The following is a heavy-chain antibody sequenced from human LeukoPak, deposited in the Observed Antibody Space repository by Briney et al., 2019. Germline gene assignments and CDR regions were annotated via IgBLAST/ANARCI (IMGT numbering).Heavy chain of an antibody. CDR1: GESFSGHH. CDR2: INHSGST. J-gene: IGHJ4*02. D-gene: IGHD2-21*01. V-gene: IGHV4-34*01. Sequence: SETLSLTCAVYGESFSGHHWSWIRQPPGRRLEWIGEINHSGSTNYNPSLKSRVTISVDTSKNQFSLNLRSMQASDTAVYYCARAFCVGECFVLHIFFDSRGQGTLVTVSS. CDR3: ARAFCVGECFVLHIFFDS.